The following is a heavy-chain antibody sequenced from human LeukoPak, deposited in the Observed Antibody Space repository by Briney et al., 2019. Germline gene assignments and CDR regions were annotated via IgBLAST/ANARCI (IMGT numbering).Heavy chain of an antibody. CDR2: IYYSGGT. Sequence: SETLSLTCSVSGGSISSYYWSWIRQPPGKGLEWIGYIYYSGGTNYNPSLKSRVTISVDTSKNQVSLKLSSVTAADTAVYYCARGRIAVAGRFDPWGQGTLVTVSS. V-gene: IGHV4-59*01. CDR1: GGSISSYY. D-gene: IGHD6-19*01. J-gene: IGHJ5*02. CDR3: ARGRIAVAGRFDP.